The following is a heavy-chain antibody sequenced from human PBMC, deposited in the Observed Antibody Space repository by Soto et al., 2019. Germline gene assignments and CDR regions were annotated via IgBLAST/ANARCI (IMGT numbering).Heavy chain of an antibody. D-gene: IGHD6-19*01. CDR2: IDHSGSP. CDR1: GGSIASPNW. Sequence: PSETLSLTCAVPGGSIASPNWRRLVRQPPRKGLERIGAIDHSGSPNYNPSIKSRVTIAVDKSENLFSLKLSSVTAADTAVYYCARENSGGNWYFDLWGRGTLVTVSS. J-gene: IGHJ2*01. V-gene: IGHV4-4*02. CDR3: ARENSGGNWYFDL.